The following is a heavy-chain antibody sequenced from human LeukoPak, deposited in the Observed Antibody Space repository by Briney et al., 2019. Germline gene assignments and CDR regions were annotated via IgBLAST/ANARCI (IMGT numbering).Heavy chain of an antibody. Sequence: PSETLSLTCTVSGDSVSSGNYYLSWIRQPPGKGLEWIGYIYYSGSTNYNPSLKSRVTISVDTSKNQFSLKLSSVTAADTAVYYCARDSVEWGSSGLDYWGQGTLVTVSS. CDR1: GDSVSSGNYY. CDR2: IYYSGST. D-gene: IGHD6-19*01. J-gene: IGHJ4*02. V-gene: IGHV4-61*01. CDR3: ARDSVEWGSSGLDY.